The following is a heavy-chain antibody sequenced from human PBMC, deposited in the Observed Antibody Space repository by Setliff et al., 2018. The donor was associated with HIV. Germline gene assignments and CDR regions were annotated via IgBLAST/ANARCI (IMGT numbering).Heavy chain of an antibody. J-gene: IGHJ5*02. CDR3: ARLSSGWYNWFDP. V-gene: IGHV4-39*07. CDR2: IYYGGST. Sequence: SLTCTVSGGPISSSNYYWSWIRQPPGKGLEWIGTIYYGGSTYYNAALKSRGSISADTSKNQLSLKVNSVTVADTAVYYCARLSSGWYNWFDPWGQGTLVTVSS. CDR1: GGPISSSNYY. D-gene: IGHD6-19*01.